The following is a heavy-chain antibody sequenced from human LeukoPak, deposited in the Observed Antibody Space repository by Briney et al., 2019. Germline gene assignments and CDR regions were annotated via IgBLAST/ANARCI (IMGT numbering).Heavy chain of an antibody. J-gene: IGHJ5*02. CDR1: GYTFTGYY. V-gene: IGHV1-2*06. Sequence: ASVKVSCKASGYTFTGYYMHWVRQAPGQGLEWMGRINPNSGGTNYAQKFQGRVTMTRDTSISTAYMELSGLRSEDTAVYYCARAPLDNVVLPAAMETTNRFGPWGQGTLVPVSS. CDR2: INPNSGGT. D-gene: IGHD2-2*01. CDR3: ARAPLDNVVLPAAMETTNRFGP.